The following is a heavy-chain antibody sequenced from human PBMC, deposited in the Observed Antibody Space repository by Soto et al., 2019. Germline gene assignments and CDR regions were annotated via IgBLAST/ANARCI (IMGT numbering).Heavy chain of an antibody. CDR3: ARSSASIFGVVIGDNSFDP. V-gene: IGHV4-34*01. CDR2: INHSGST. D-gene: IGHD3-3*01. Sequence: ETLSLTCAVYGGSFSGYYWSWIRQPPGKGLEWIGEINHSGSTNYNPSLKSRVTISVDTSKNQFSLKLSSVTAADTAVYYCARSSASIFGVVIGDNSFDPWGQGTLVTVSS. CDR1: GGSFSGYY. J-gene: IGHJ5*02.